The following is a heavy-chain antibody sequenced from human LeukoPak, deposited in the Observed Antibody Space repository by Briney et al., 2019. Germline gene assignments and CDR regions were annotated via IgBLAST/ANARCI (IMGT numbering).Heavy chain of an antibody. D-gene: IGHD2-2*01. V-gene: IGHV7-4-1*02. Sequence: ASMKVSCKASGYSFTTYAMNWVRQAPGQGLEWMGWINTNTGNPTYAQGFTGRFVFSLDTSVSTAYLQISSLKAEDTAVYYCARGRDCSGTSCRHDYWGQGTLVTVSS. J-gene: IGHJ4*02. CDR3: ARGRDCSGTSCRHDY. CDR1: GYSFTTYA. CDR2: INTNTGNP.